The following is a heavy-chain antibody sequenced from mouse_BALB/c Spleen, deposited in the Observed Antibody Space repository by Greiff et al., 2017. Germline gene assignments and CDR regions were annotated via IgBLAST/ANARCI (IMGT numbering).Heavy chain of an antibody. CDR2: IYPGDGDT. V-gene: IGHV1-80*01. D-gene: IGHD1-2*01. J-gene: IGHJ3*01. Sequence: VQGVESGAELVRPGSSVKISCKASGYAFSSYWMNWVKQRPGQGLEWIGQIYPGDGDTNYNGKFKGKATLTADKSSSTAYMQLSSLTSEDSAVYFCASYGEGFAYWGQGTLVTVSA. CDR3: ASYGEGFAY. CDR1: GYAFSSYW.